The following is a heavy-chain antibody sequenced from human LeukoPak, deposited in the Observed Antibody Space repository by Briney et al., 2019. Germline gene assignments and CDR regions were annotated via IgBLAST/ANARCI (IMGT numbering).Heavy chain of an antibody. D-gene: IGHD6-19*01. CDR1: GGSISSYY. V-gene: IGHV4-4*07. CDR2: IYTSGST. Sequence: SETLSLTCTVSGGSISSYYWSWIRQPAGKGLEWIGRIYTSGSTNYNPSLKSRLTMSVDTSKNQFSLRLTSVTAADTALYYCTRQVAGTDWFDPWGQGTLVTVSS. CDR3: TRQVAGTDWFDP. J-gene: IGHJ5*02.